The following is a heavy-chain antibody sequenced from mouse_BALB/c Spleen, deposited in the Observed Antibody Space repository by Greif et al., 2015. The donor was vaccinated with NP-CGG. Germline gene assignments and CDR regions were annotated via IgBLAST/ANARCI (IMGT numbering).Heavy chain of an antibody. CDR3: TRSDDDYAMDY. D-gene: IGHD2-12*01. V-gene: IGHV1S81*02. Sequence: QVQLQQPGAELVKPGASVKLSCKASGYTFTSYYMYWVKQRPGQGLEWIGEINPSNGGTNFNEKFKSKATLTVDKSSSTAYMQLSSLTSEDSAVYYCTRSDDDYAMDYWGQGTSVTVSS. CDR1: GYTFTSYY. J-gene: IGHJ4*01. CDR2: INPSNGGT.